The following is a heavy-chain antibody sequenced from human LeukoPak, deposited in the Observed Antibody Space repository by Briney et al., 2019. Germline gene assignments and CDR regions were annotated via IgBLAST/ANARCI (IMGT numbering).Heavy chain of an antibody. CDR2: INPNSGGT. J-gene: IGHJ4*02. Sequence: ASVKVSCKASGYTFTGYYMHWVRQAPGQGLEWMGWINPNSGGTNYAQKFQGRVTMTRDTSISTAYMELSRLRSDDTAVYYCARDFIWGGSGFDYWGQGTLVTVSS. CDR3: ARDFIWGGSGFDY. V-gene: IGHV1-2*02. CDR1: GYTFTGYY. D-gene: IGHD3-3*01.